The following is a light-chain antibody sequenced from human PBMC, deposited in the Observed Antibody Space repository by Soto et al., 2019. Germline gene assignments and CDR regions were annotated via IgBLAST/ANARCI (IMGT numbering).Light chain of an antibody. CDR3: SSYSTTTRGVL. V-gene: IGLV2-14*01. CDR2: EVS. J-gene: IGLJ2*01. Sequence: QSALAQAASVSGSPGQSITISCTGTSSDVGGYIYVSWFQPHPGKAPKLIIYEVSNRPSGVSNRFSGSRSDNTASLTISGLQAEDEAIYYCSSYSTTTRGVLFGGGTKLTVL. CDR1: SSDVGGYIY.